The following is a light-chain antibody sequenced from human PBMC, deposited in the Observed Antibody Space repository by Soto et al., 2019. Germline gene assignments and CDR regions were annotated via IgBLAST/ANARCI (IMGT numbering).Light chain of an antibody. Sequence: EIVLTQSPGTLSLSPGERATLSCRASQSVSNNYLAWYQQKPGQAPRLLIYGASSRATGIPDRFSGSGSGTDFPLTISRLEPEDVAVYYCQQYGSSPRTFGPGTKVHIK. V-gene: IGKV3-20*01. J-gene: IGKJ3*01. CDR3: QQYGSSPRT. CDR1: QSVSNNY. CDR2: GAS.